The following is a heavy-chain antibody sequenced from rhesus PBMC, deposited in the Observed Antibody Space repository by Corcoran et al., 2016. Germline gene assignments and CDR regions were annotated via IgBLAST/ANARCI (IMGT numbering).Heavy chain of an antibody. D-gene: IGHD6-25*01. CDR3: GRGGAAGGNDY. J-gene: IGHJ4*01. Sequence: QLQLQQSGPGLVKPSETLSVTCAISGGSISSSYWSWIRQAPGRGLGGIGFIYGSGSSTTYNPSLKRRVTLLGETSKDQLSRKLTSVTTAYTAGYYCGRGGAAGGNDYWGQGVLVTVAS. CDR2: IYGSGSST. CDR1: GGSISSSY. V-gene: IGHV4-169*01.